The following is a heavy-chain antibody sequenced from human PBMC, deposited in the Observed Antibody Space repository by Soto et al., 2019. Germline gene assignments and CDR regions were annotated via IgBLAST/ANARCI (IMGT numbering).Heavy chain of an antibody. V-gene: IGHV3-64*01. Sequence: PGGSLRLSCAASGFTFSNYAMHWVRQAPGRGLEYVSAISSNGGSTYYANSVEGRFTISRDNARNSLYLQMNSLRAEDTAVYHCARGLGSSWFFLWGQGTLVTVSS. CDR2: ISSNGGST. J-gene: IGHJ5*02. CDR1: GFTFSNYA. CDR3: ARGLGSSWFFL. D-gene: IGHD6-13*01.